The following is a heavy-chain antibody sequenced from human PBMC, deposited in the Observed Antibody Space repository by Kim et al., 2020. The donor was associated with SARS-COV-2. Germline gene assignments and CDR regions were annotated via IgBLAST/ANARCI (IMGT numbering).Heavy chain of an antibody. CDR3: ARESARSTGTDFDY. V-gene: IGHV1-3*01. D-gene: IGHD1-1*01. Sequence: DSEKLQGRVTITRAASASTAYMELSSLRSEDTALYYCARESARSTGTDFDYWGQGTLVTVSS. J-gene: IGHJ4*02.